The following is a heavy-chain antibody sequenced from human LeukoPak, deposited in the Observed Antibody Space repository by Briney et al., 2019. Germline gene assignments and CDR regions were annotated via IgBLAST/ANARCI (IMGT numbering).Heavy chain of an antibody. CDR2: IYTSGST. V-gene: IGHV4-61*02. CDR1: GGSISSGSYY. D-gene: IGHD2-2*01. J-gene: IGHJ4*02. Sequence: PSETLSLTCTVSGGSISSGSYYWRWIRQPAGKGLEWIGRIYTSGSTNYNPSLKSRVTISVDTSQNQFSLKLSSVTAADTAVYYCARAPYCSSTSCYAGGYYFDYWGQGTLVTVSS. CDR3: ARAPYCSSTSCYAGGYYFDY.